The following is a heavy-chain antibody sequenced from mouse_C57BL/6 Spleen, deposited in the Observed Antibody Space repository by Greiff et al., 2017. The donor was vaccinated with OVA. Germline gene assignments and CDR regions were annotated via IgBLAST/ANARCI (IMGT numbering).Heavy chain of an antibody. CDR3: AREGTTVVATRDFDV. CDR1: GYSITSGYY. D-gene: IGHD1-1*01. Sequence: EVQLVESGPGLVKPSQSLSLTCSVTGYSITSGYYWNWIRQFPGNKLEWMGYISYDGSNNYNPSLKNRISITRDTSKNQFFLKLNSVTTEDTATYYCAREGTTVVATRDFDVWGTGTTVTVSS. CDR2: ISYDGSN. V-gene: IGHV3-6*01. J-gene: IGHJ1*03.